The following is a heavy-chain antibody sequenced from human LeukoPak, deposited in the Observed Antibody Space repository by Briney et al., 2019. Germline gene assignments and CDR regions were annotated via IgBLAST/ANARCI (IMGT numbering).Heavy chain of an antibody. CDR3: ARAPTKWELLRGLYGAFDI. D-gene: IGHD1-26*01. CDR2: IYYSGST. Sequence: SETLSLTCTVSGGSISSSSYYWGWIRQPPGKGLEWIGSIYYSGSTYYNPSLKSRVTISVDTSKNQFSLKLSSVTAADTAVYYCARAPTKWELLRGLYGAFDIWGQGTMVTVSS. V-gene: IGHV4-39*07. J-gene: IGHJ3*02. CDR1: GGSISSSSYY.